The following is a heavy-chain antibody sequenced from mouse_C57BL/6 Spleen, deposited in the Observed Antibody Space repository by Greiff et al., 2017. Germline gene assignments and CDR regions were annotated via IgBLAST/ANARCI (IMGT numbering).Heavy chain of an antibody. CDR1: GYSITSGYY. CDR2: LSYDGSN. D-gene: IGHD2-4*01. Sequence: EVQLQQPGAGLVKPSQSLSLTCSVTGYSITSGYYWYWIRQHPGNRLEWMGYLSYDGSNNYNQTLKNRITITRDTSKTQFSLKLNSVTPEDTATYYCATFYDYDEAWFAYWGQGTLVTVSA. CDR3: ATFYDYDEAWFAY. V-gene: IGHV3-6*01. J-gene: IGHJ3*01.